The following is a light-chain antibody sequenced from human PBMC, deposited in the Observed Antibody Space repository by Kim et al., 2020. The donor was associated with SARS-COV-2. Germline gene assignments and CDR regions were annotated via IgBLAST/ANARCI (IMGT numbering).Light chain of an antibody. CDR2: AAS. CDR3: QQSYSTPPLT. V-gene: IGKV1-39*01. Sequence: DIQMTQSPSSLSASVGDRVTITCRASQSISSYLNWYQQKPGKAPKLLIYAASSLQSGVPSRFSGSGSGKDFTLTISSLQPEDFATYYCQQSYSTPPLTFGGGTKVDIK. CDR1: QSISSY. J-gene: IGKJ4*01.